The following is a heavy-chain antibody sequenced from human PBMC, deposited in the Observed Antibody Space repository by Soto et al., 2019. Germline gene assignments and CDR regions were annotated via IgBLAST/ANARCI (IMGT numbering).Heavy chain of an antibody. J-gene: IGHJ4*02. D-gene: IGHD3-3*01. CDR1: GFTFSSYG. CDR3: AREFWSGPFGY. CDR2: IWSAGSNK. V-gene: IGHV3-33*01. Sequence: QVQLVESGGGVVQPGRSLRLSCAASGFTFSSYGLHWVRQAPGKGLEWVAVIWSAGSNKYYADSVKGRFTVSRDNSQNTLYIQMYSLRAEDTAVYYCAREFWSGPFGYWGQGTLVTVSS.